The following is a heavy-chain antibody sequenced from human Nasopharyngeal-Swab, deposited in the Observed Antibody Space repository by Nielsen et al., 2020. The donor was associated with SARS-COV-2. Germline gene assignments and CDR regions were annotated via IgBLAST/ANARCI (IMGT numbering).Heavy chain of an antibody. Sequence: WARQAPGQGFEWLGWINTNTGNPTYAQGFTGRFVFSLDTSVSTAYLQISSLKAEDTAVYYCARDFENIVVVPAAHGIYYYYYMDVWGKGTTVTVSS. CDR2: INTNTGNP. D-gene: IGHD2-2*01. J-gene: IGHJ6*03. CDR3: ARDFENIVVVPAAHGIYYYYYMDV. V-gene: IGHV7-4-1*02.